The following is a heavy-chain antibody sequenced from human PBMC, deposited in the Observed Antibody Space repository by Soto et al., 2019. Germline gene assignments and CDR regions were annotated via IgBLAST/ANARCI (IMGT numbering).Heavy chain of an antibody. V-gene: IGHV1-2*02. CDR2: INPNSGGT. CDR3: ARDTKIPANAIHDGR. CDR1: GYTFTDYF. D-gene: IGHD2-2*01. J-gene: IGHJ4*02. Sequence: VEMVQSGAEVKKPGASVRVSCKASGYTFTDYFIHWVRQAPGQGLEWMGWINPNSGGTNYAQKFQGRVIRTRDTSITTVYLDLSRLRSDDTATYYCARDTKIPANAIHDGRWGQGTLVTVSS.